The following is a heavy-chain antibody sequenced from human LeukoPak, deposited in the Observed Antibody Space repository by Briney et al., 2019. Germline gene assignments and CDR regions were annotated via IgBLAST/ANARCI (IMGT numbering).Heavy chain of an antibody. V-gene: IGHV3-48*03. D-gene: IGHD4-17*01. Sequence: GGSLRLSCAASGFTFSSYEMNWVRQAPGKGLEWVSYISSSGSTIYYADSVKGRFTISRDNAKNSLYLQMNSLRAEDTAVYFCARIPHPDYADAQWGQGTLVIVSS. J-gene: IGHJ4*02. CDR2: ISSSGSTI. CDR3: ARIPHPDYADAQ. CDR1: GFTFSSYE.